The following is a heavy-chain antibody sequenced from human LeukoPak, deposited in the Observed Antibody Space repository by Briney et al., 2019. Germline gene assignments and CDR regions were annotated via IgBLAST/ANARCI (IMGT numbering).Heavy chain of an antibody. J-gene: IGHJ4*02. D-gene: IGHD6-13*01. CDR2: ISYDGSNK. Sequence: GRSLRLSCAASGFTFSSYAMHWVRQAPGKGLEWVAVISYDGSNKYYADSVKGRFTISRDNSKNTLYVQMNSLRAEDTAVYYCARSNSWLRYFEYWGQGTLVTVSS. V-gene: IGHV3-30-3*01. CDR3: ARSNSWLRYFEY. CDR1: GFTFSSYA.